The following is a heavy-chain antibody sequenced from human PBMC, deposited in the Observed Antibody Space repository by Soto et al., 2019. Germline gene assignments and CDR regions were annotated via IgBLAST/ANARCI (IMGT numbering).Heavy chain of an antibody. D-gene: IGHD4-17*01. CDR1: GFAFSDPY. CDR2: ISSSGSTI. Sequence: QVQLVESGGGLVKPGGSLRLSCAASGFAFSDPYMSWIRQAPGKGLEWISYISSSGSTIYYADSVKGRFTSSRDNAKKSLYLQMDSLTADDTAVYYCARVGASVTTPFDYWGQGTQVTVSS. V-gene: IGHV3-11*01. CDR3: ARVGASVTTPFDY. J-gene: IGHJ4*02.